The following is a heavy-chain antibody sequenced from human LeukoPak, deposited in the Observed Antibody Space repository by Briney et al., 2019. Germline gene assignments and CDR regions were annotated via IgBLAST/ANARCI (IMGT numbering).Heavy chain of an antibody. V-gene: IGHV4-59*01. CDR3: ARSGIAARPDYYYYYYMDV. Sequence: SETLSLTCTVSGGSISSYYWSWIRHPPGKGLEWIGYIYYSGSTNYNPSLKSRVTISVDTSKNQFSLKLSSVTAADTAVYYCARSGIAARPDYYYYYYMDVWGKGTTVTVSS. J-gene: IGHJ6*03. D-gene: IGHD6-6*01. CDR1: GGSISSYY. CDR2: IYYSGST.